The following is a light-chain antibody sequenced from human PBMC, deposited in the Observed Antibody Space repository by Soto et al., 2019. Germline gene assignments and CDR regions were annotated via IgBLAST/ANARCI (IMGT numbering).Light chain of an antibody. CDR2: DNN. J-gene: IGLJ1*01. V-gene: IGLV1-51*01. CDR1: RSNPGNKY. Sequence: QSVLTQPPSVSAAPGQKVTISCSGTRSNPGNKYVSWYQQLPGTAPKLLIYDNNKRPTGIPDRFSVSKSGTSATLGITGLRAGDEVDYYCGTWDTSLSAGGVFGTGTKLTVL. CDR3: GTWDTSLSAGGV.